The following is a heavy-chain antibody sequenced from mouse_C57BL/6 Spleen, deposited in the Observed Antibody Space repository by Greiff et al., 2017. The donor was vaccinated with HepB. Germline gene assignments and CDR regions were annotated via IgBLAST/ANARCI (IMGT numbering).Heavy chain of an antibody. CDR3: ARDHFDV. Sequence: EVKLMESEGGLVQPGSSMKLSCTASGFTFSDYYMAWVRQVPEKGLEWVANINYDGSSTYYLDSLKSRFIISRDNAKNILYLQMSSLKSEDTATYYCARDHFDVWGTGTTVTVSS. V-gene: IGHV5-16*01. CDR2: INYDGSST. J-gene: IGHJ1*03. CDR1: GFTFSDYY.